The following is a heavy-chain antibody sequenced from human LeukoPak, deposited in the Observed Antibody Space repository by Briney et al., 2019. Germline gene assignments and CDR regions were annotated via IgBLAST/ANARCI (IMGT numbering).Heavy chain of an antibody. D-gene: IGHD1-26*01. J-gene: IGHJ4*02. CDR2: INPNSGGT. Sequence: GASVKVSCKASGYTFTGYYMHWVRQAPGQGLEWMGWINPNSGGTNYAQKFQGRVTMNRDTSISTAYMELSRLRSDDTAVYYCARVRYSGSYLFDYWGQGTLVTVSS. CDR3: ARVRYSGSYLFDY. CDR1: GYTFTGYY. V-gene: IGHV1-2*02.